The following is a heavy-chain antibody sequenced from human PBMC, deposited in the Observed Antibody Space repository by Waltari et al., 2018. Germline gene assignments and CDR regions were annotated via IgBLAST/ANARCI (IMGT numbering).Heavy chain of an antibody. J-gene: IGHJ4*02. CDR3: ARGLLHYNFWSASHPGKEVYFDF. CDR1: GGSFSGYY. CDR2: ITHSGRT. V-gene: IGHV4-34*01. Sequence: QVQLQPWGARVLKPSETLSLTCTINGGSFSGYYWSWIRQSPGKGLQWIAAITHSGRTKYNPSPQSRVTVSVETTNNQVSLNLNSVTAADAAVYYCARGLLHYNFWSASHPGKEVYFDFWGQGTLVTVSS. D-gene: IGHD3-3*01.